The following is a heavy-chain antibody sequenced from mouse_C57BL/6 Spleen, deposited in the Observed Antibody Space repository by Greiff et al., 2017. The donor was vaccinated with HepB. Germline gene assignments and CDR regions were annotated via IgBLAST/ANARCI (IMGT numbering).Heavy chain of an antibody. Sequence: VQLQQSGAELVKPGASVKISCKASGYAFSSYWMNWVKQRPGKGLEWIGQIYPGDGDTNYNGKFKGKATLTADKSSSTAYMQLSSLTSEDSAVYFCARGATIGYLDYWGQGTTLTVSS. V-gene: IGHV1-80*01. CDR2: IYPGDGDT. D-gene: IGHD2-14*01. J-gene: IGHJ2*01. CDR3: ARGATIGYLDY. CDR1: GYAFSSYW.